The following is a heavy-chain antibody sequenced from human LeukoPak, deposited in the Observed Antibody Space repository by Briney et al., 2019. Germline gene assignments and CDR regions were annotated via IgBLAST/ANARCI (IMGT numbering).Heavy chain of an antibody. CDR3: ARDQYCSGGTCPYGMDV. J-gene: IGHJ6*02. V-gene: IGHV3-72*01. CDR1: GFSFSDHY. CDR2: TRNKAHSYTT. Sequence: PGGSLRLSCAASGFSFSDHYMDWVRQAPGKGLEWVGRTRNKAHSYTTEYAASVKGRFTISRDDSKNSLYLQMNSLKTEDTAVYYCARDQYCSGGTCPYGMDVWGQGTMVTVSS. D-gene: IGHD2-15*01.